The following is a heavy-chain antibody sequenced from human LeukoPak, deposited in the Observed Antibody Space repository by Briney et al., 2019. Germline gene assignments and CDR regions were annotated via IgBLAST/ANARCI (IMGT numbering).Heavy chain of an antibody. CDR3: ARARTDSSGYYRWGNYFDY. D-gene: IGHD3-22*01. CDR2: ISSSGSTI. CDR1: GLTFSSYE. V-gene: IGHV3-48*03. J-gene: IGHJ4*02. Sequence: GGSLRLSCAASGLTFSSYEMNWVRQAPGKGLEWVSYISSSGSTIYYADSVKGRSTISRDNAKNSLYLQMNSLRAEDTAVYYCARARTDSSGYYRWGNYFDYWGQGTLVTVSS.